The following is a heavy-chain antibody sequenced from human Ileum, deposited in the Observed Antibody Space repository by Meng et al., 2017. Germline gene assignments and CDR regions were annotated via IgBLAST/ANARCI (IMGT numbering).Heavy chain of an antibody. J-gene: IGHJ5*02. CDR2: IYWDDEY. CDR3: VHRLVAAQHWFDP. V-gene: IGHV2-5*02. Sequence: QITCSESGPTLVVPTEPLPLPCTFSGFSLNTVGVGVGWIRQPPGKALEWLALIYWDDEYRYSPSLRSRLTITKDTSRNQVVLRMTNVAPVDAGTYYCVHRLVAAQHWFDPWGQGTLVTVSS. D-gene: IGHD6-6*01. CDR1: GFSLNTVGVG.